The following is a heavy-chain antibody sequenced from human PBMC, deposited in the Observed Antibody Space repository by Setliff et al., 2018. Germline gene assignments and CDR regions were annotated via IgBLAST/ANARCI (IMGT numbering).Heavy chain of an antibody. Sequence: PSETLSLTCAVYGGSFSGYYWSWIRQPPGKGLEWIGEINHSGSTNYNPSLKSRVTISVDTSKNQFSLKLSSVTAADTAVYYCARHASSGLQTFDFWGQGALVTVS. CDR1: GGSFSGYY. D-gene: IGHD6-13*01. CDR3: ARHASSGLQTFDF. V-gene: IGHV4-34*01. CDR2: INHSGST. J-gene: IGHJ4*02.